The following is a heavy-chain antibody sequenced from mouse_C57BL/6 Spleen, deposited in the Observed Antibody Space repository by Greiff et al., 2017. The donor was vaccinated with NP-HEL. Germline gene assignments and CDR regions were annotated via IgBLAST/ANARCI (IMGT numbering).Heavy chain of an antibody. CDR2: ISSGSSTI. Sequence: EVHGVESGGGLVKPGGSLKLSCAASGFTFSDYGMHWVRQAPEKGLEWVAYISSGSSTIYYADTVKGRFTISRDNAKNTLFLQMTSLRSEDTAMYYCARYYYGSSYWYFDVWGTGTTVTVSS. V-gene: IGHV5-17*01. J-gene: IGHJ1*03. D-gene: IGHD1-1*01. CDR3: ARYYYGSSYWYFDV. CDR1: GFTFSDYG.